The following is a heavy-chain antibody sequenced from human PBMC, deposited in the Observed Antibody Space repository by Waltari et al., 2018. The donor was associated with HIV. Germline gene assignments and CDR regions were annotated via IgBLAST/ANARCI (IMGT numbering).Heavy chain of an antibody. CDR1: GFTFKHDG. CDR2: VSFDSSDF. D-gene: IGHD5-18*01. J-gene: IGHJ4*02. Sequence: VESGGDVVQPGRCLRLSCAASGFTFKHDGMHWVRQTPGKGLELVAFVSFDSSDFYYADSVKGRFTVSRDNSKNTLFLQMDNLKSEDTALYYCERAPTTSLSLIQGFWGQGTLVTVSS. CDR3: ERAPTTSLSLIQGF. V-gene: IGHV3-30*03.